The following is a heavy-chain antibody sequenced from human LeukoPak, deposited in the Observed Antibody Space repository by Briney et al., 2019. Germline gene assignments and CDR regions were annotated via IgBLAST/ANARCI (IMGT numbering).Heavy chain of an antibody. CDR1: GFTFSSYG. J-gene: IGHJ4*02. D-gene: IGHD3-10*01. CDR3: AKDRITMVRGVIWGRGGPPGY. V-gene: IGHV3-30*02. Sequence: QPGGSLRLSCAASGFTFSSYGMHWVRQAPGKGLEWGGFIRYDGSNKYYADSVKGRFTISRDNSRNTLYLQMNSLRAEDTAVYYCAKDRITMVRGVIWGRGGPPGYWGQGTLVTVSS. CDR2: IRYDGSNK.